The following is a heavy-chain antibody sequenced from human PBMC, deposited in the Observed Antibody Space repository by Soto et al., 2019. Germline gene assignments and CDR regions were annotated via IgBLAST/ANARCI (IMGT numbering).Heavy chain of an antibody. D-gene: IGHD3-3*01. V-gene: IGHV3-48*02. Sequence: GGSLRLSCAASGFTFSSYSMNWVRQAPGKGLEWVSYISSSSSTIYYADSVKGRFTISRDNAKNSLYLQMNSLRDEDTAVYYCARDYDFWSGYFGYYYYGMDVWGQATTVSVSS. CDR2: ISSSSSTI. CDR1: GFTFSSYS. J-gene: IGHJ6*02. CDR3: ARDYDFWSGYFGYYYYGMDV.